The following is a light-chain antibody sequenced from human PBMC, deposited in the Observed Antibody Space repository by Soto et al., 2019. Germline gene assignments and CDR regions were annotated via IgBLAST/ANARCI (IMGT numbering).Light chain of an antibody. J-gene: IGLJ2*01. CDR2: DVS. CDR1: NSDVGGYNY. CDR3: CSYAGSYTHVV. Sequence: QSVLTQPASVSGSPGQSITISCTGTNSDVGGYNYVSWYQQHPGKAPKLMIYDVSKRPSGVPDRFSGSKSGNTASLTISGLQAEDEADYYCCSYAGSYTHVVFGGGTQLTGL. V-gene: IGLV2-11*01.